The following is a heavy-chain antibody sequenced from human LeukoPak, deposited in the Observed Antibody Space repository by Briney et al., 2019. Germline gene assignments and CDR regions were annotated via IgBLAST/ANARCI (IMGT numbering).Heavy chain of an antibody. CDR3: AKGGGIRLGELSLYRYYYYYGMDV. Sequence: GGSLRLSCAASGFTFSSYAMSWVRQAPGKGLEWVSAISGSGGSTYYADSVKGRLTISRDNSKNTLYLQMNSLRAEDTAVYYCAKGGGIRLGELSLYRYYYYYGMDVWGQETTVTVSS. CDR2: ISGSGGST. CDR1: GFTFSSYA. D-gene: IGHD3-16*02. J-gene: IGHJ6*02. V-gene: IGHV3-23*01.